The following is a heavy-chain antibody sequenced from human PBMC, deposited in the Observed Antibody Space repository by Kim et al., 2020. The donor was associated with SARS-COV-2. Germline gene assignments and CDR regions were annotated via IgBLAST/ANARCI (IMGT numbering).Heavy chain of an antibody. CDR3: ASSGRQYFDWEYYFDY. CDR2: IKSDGSST. D-gene: IGHD3-9*01. V-gene: IGHV3-74*01. J-gene: IGHJ4*02. CDR1: GFTFSSYW. Sequence: GGCLRLSCAASGFTFSSYWMHWVRQGPGKGLVWVSRIKSDGSSTTYADSVKGRFTISRDNAKNTLYLQMNSLRAEDTAVYYCASSGRQYFDWEYYFDYWGQGTLVTVSS.